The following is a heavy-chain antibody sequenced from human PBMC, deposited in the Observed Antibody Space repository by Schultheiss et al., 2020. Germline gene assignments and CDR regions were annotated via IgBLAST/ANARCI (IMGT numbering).Heavy chain of an antibody. J-gene: IGHJ4*02. CDR3: ARSPSGYYIDY. CDR1: GGSISSGGYS. D-gene: IGHD3-3*01. V-gene: IGHV4-30-2*01. Sequence: LRLSCAVSGGSISSGGYSWSWIRQPPGKGLEWIGYIYHSGSTYYNPSLKSRVTISVDRSKNQFSLKLSSVTAADTAVYYCARSPSGYYIDYWGQGTLVTVSS. CDR2: IYHSGST.